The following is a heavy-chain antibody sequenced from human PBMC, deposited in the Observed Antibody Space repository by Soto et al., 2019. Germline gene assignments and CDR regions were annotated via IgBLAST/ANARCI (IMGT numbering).Heavy chain of an antibody. Sequence: QVQLVESGGGVVQPGRSLRLSCAASGFTFSSYGMHWVRQAPGKGLEWVAVISYDGSNKYYADSVKGRFTISRDNSKNTLYLQMNSLRAEDTAVYYCAKVPDYSSSWPTDYWGQGTLVTVSS. CDR3: AKVPDYSSSWPTDY. CDR1: GFTFSSYG. J-gene: IGHJ4*02. V-gene: IGHV3-30*18. CDR2: ISYDGSNK. D-gene: IGHD6-13*01.